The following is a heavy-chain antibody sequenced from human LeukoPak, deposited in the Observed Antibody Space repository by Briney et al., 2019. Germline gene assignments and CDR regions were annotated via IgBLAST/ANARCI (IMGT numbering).Heavy chain of an antibody. V-gene: IGHV4-30-4*01. D-gene: IGHD3-22*01. CDR2: IYHSGST. CDR3: ARFPYTYYYDSSGYYSIDY. J-gene: IGHJ4*02. CDR1: GGSISSGDYY. Sequence: SQTLSLTCTVSGGSISSGDYYWSWIRQPPGKGLEWIGYIYHSGSTYYNPSLKSRVTISVDTSKNQFSLKLSSVTAADTAVYYCARFPYTYYYDSSGYYSIDYWGQGTLVTVSS.